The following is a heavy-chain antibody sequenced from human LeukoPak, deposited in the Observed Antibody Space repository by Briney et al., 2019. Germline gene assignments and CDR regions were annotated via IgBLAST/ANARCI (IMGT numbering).Heavy chain of an antibody. Sequence: PSETPSLTCAVYGGSFSGYYWSWIRQPPGKGLEWIGEINHSGSTNYNPSLKSRVTISADTSKNQFSLKLSSVTAADTAVYYCARDLITMVRGVTTSAWFDPWGQGTLVTVSS. CDR2: INHSGST. J-gene: IGHJ5*02. CDR1: GGSFSGYY. V-gene: IGHV4-34*01. D-gene: IGHD3-10*01. CDR3: ARDLITMVRGVTTSAWFDP.